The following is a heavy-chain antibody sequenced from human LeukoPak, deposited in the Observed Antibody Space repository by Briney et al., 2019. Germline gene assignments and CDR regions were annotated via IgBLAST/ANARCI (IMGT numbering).Heavy chain of an antibody. J-gene: IGHJ4*02. Sequence: GSSVKGSCKASGGTFSSYTISWVRQAPGHELEWMGRIIPILGIANYAQKFQGRVTITADKSTSTAYTELSSLRSEDTAVYYCASDSVLVAAATFDYWGQGTLVTVSS. V-gene: IGHV1-69*02. CDR3: ASDSVLVAAATFDY. CDR1: GGTFSSYT. D-gene: IGHD2-2*01. CDR2: IIPILGIA.